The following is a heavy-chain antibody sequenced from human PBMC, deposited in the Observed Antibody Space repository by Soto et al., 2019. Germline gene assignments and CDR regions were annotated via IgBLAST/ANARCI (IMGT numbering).Heavy chain of an antibody. J-gene: IGHJ3*02. Sequence: PGGSLRLSCAASGFTFDDYAMHWVRQAPGKGLEWVSGISWNSGSRGYADSVKGRFTISRDNAKNYLYLQMNSLRAEDTALYYCPKGKLVRLGDAFDIWGQGTMVTV. V-gene: IGHV3-9*01. CDR3: PKGKLVRLGDAFDI. D-gene: IGHD3-10*01. CDR1: GFTFDDYA. CDR2: ISWNSGSR.